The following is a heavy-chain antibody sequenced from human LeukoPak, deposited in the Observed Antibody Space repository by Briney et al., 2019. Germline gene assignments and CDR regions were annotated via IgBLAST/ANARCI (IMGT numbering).Heavy chain of an antibody. Sequence: GGSLGLSCAASGFTFSGSAMHWVRQASGKGLEWVGRIRSKANSYATAYAASVKGRFTISRDDSKNTAYLQMNSLKTEDTAVYYCTRRSGSYYNDFDYWGQGTLVTVSS. CDR1: GFTFSGSA. CDR3: TRRSGSYYNDFDY. D-gene: IGHD3-10*01. V-gene: IGHV3-73*01. J-gene: IGHJ4*02. CDR2: IRSKANSYAT.